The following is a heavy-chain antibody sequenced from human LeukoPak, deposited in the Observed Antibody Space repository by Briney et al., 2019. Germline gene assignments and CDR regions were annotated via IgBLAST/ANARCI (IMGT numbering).Heavy chain of an antibody. CDR3: AREAYNWNDADVGY. CDR1: GGSISSSSYY. J-gene: IGHJ4*02. D-gene: IGHD1-1*01. CDR2: IYYSGST. V-gene: IGHV4-39*07. Sequence: SETLSLTCTVSGGSISSSSYYWGWIRQPPGKGLEWIGSIYYSGSTYYNPSLKSRVTISVDTSKNQFSLKLSSVTAADTAVYYCAREAYNWNDADVGYWGQGTLVTVSS.